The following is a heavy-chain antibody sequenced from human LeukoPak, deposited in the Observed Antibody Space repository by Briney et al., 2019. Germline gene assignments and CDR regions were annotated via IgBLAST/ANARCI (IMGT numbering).Heavy chain of an antibody. CDR3: AKDIGDY. CDR1: GFTFDDYA. J-gene: IGHJ4*02. D-gene: IGHD3-10*01. CDR2: ISWNSGSI. V-gene: IGHV3-9*01. Sequence: GGSLRLSCAASGFTFDDYAMHWVRQAPGKGLEWVSGISWNSGSIGYADSVKGRLTISRDNAKNSLYLQMNSLRAEDTALYYCAKDIGDYWGQGTLVTVSS.